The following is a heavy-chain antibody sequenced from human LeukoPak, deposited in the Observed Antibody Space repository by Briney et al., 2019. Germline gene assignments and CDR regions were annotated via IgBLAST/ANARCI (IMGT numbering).Heavy chain of an antibody. Sequence: SETLSLTCTVSGGSISSSSYYWGWLRQPPGQGLEWIGSIYYSRSTYYNPSLKSRVTISVDTSKNQFSLKLSSVTAADTAVYYCAGPRRVPLIAVAGSFDYWGQGTLVTVSS. V-gene: IGHV4-39*01. D-gene: IGHD6-19*01. CDR1: GGSISSSSYY. CDR2: IYYSRST. J-gene: IGHJ4*02. CDR3: AGPRRVPLIAVAGSFDY.